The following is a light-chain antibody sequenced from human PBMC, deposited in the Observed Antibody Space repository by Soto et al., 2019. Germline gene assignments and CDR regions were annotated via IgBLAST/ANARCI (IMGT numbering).Light chain of an antibody. CDR3: QQRSNWPPL. V-gene: IGKV3-11*01. CDR1: QSVGSY. Sequence: EIVLTQSPATLYVSPGERATLSCMASQSVGSYLAWYQQKPGQAPRLLIYGASSRATGIPARFSGSGSGTDFTLTISSLEPEDFAVYYCQQRSNWPPLFGQGTRLEI. J-gene: IGKJ5*01. CDR2: GAS.